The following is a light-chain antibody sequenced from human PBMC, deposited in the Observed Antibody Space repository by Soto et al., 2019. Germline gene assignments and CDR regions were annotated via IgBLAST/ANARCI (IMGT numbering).Light chain of an antibody. CDR3: QQSHSPPPWT. Sequence: DIQMTQSPSTLSASVGDRVTITCRASQSISSWLAWYQQKPGKAPKVLIYDPSSLESGVPSRFSGSGSGTDFTFTISSLQPEDFATYYCQQSHSPPPWTVGQGTKVDSK. CDR2: DPS. CDR1: QSISSW. V-gene: IGKV1-5*01. J-gene: IGKJ1*01.